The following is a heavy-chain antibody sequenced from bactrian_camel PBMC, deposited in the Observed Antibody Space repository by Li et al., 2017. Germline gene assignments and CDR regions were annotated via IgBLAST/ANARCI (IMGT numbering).Heavy chain of an antibody. CDR2: ISSGGGST. CDR1: AFTFSRDA. D-gene: IGHD4*01. V-gene: IGHV3S40*01. J-gene: IGHJ7*01. Sequence: VQLVESGGGLVQPGESLRLSCAASAFTFSRDAMMWVRQAQGKGLEWVSDISSGGGSTYYAGSVKGRFTISRDNANNTLYLQLNSLKTEDTAMYYCVFFDNEYDDPRDYGIDYWGKGTQVTVS.